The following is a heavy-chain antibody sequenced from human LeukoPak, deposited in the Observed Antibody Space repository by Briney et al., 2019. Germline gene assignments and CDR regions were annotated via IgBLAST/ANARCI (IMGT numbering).Heavy chain of an antibody. D-gene: IGHD5-18*01. CDR2: TYYRSKWYY. J-gene: IGHJ4*02. CDR1: GDSVSSNSAA. Sequence: SQTLSLTCAISGDSVSSNSAAWNWIRQSPSRGLEWLGRTYYRSKWYYDYAVSVKSRLTISPDTSKNQFSLQLKSVTPEDTAVYYCAHGYSYDYWGQGTLVTVSS. CDR3: AHGYSYDY. V-gene: IGHV6-1*01.